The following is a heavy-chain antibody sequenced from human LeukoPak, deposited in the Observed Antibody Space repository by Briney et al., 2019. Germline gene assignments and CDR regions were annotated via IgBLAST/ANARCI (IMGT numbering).Heavy chain of an antibody. CDR2: MYSDADRDT. D-gene: IGHD2-15*01. V-gene: IGHV4-4*07. Sequence: SESLSLTCTVSAASISDYWWGSIRQPAGKGLEWNRRMYSDADRDTNYTASLKSRVAVSVETTKNQFTLTLISVTAHASAVYYCARAPSGCGGTCPFDSWGQEPWSPSLQ. J-gene: IGHJ4*01. CDR1: AASISDYW. CDR3: ARAPSGCGGTCPFDS.